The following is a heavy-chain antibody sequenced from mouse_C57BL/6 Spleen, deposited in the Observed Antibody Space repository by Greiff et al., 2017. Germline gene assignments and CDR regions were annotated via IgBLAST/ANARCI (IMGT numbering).Heavy chain of an antibody. Sequence: VQLQQSGPELVKPGASVKISCKASGYSFTGYYMNWVKQSPEKSLEWIGEINPSTGGTTYNQKFQAKATLTVDKSSSTAYMQLKSLTSEDSAVYYCARKDYYGSSPYYFDYWGQGTTLTVSS. J-gene: IGHJ2*01. D-gene: IGHD1-1*01. CDR1: GYSFTGYY. CDR2: INPSTGGT. V-gene: IGHV1-42*01. CDR3: ARKDYYGSSPYYFDY.